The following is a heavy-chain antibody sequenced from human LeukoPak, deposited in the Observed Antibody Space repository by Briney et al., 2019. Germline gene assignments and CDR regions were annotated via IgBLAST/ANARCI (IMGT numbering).Heavy chain of an antibody. J-gene: IGHJ4*02. CDR2: INKDGSER. CDR1: GFTFSSYG. D-gene: IGHD2-15*01. Sequence: ESGGSLRLSCAASGFTFSSYGMHWARQVPGKGLEWVANINKDGSERNYADSLKGRFTISRDNAMSSLFLQMDSLRAEDTGVYYCARDQNGYCNHGSCYGSDYWGQGTLVAVSS. V-gene: IGHV3-7*01. CDR3: ARDQNGYCNHGSCYGSDY.